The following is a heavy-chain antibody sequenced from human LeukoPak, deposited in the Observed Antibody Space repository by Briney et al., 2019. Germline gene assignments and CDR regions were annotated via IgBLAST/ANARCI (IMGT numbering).Heavy chain of an antibody. V-gene: IGHV1-2*02. CDR3: ARAKVLVPDH. Sequence: ASVKVSCKASGYTFTAYYMHWMRQAPGQGPEWMGWTNPNSGGTNFAQKFQGRVTMTSDTSISTAYMELSSLRSDDAAIYYCARAKVLVPDHWGQGTLVTVSS. CDR2: TNPNSGGT. J-gene: IGHJ4*02. CDR1: GYTFTAYY.